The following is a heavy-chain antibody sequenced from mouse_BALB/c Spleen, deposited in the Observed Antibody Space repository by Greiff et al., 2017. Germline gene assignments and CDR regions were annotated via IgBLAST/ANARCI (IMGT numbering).Heavy chain of an antibody. Sequence: VQLQQSGAELVKPGASVKLSCTASGFNVKDTYMHWVKQRPEQGLEWIGRIDPANGNTKYDPKFQGKATITADTSSNTAYLQLSSLTSEDTAVYYCARDGNSAWFAYWGQGTLVTVSA. J-gene: IGHJ3*01. CDR3: ARDGNSAWFAY. CDR2: IDPANGNT. D-gene: IGHD2-1*01. V-gene: IGHV14-3*02. CDR1: GFNVKDTY.